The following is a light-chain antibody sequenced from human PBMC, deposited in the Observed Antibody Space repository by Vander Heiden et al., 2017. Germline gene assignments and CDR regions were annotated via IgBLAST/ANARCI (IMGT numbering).Light chain of an antibody. CDR3: QVWESGSDHPV. J-gene: IGLJ1*01. CDR1: NIGNRS. Sequence: SYVLTQPPSVSVAPGQPARVTCGGNNIGNRSVHWYQQKPGQAPVLVVYDDSDRPSGIPERFSGSNSGNTATLTISRVEVGDEADYYCQVWESGSDHPVFGTGTKVTVL. CDR2: DDS. V-gene: IGLV3-21*02.